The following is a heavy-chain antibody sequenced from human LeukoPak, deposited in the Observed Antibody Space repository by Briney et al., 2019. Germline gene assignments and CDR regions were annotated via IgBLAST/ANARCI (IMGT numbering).Heavy chain of an antibody. D-gene: IGHD3-16*01. Sequence: PGGSLRLSCAASGFTFSSYSMNWVRQAPGKGLEWVSSISSSSSYIYYADSVKGRFTISRDNAKNSLYLQMNSLGAEDTAVYYCARDWGRSKAFDIWGQGTMVTVSS. CDR1: GFTFSSYS. CDR2: ISSSSSYI. J-gene: IGHJ3*02. V-gene: IGHV3-21*01. CDR3: ARDWGRSKAFDI.